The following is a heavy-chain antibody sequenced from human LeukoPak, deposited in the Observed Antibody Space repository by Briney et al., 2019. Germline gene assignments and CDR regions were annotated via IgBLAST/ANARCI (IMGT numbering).Heavy chain of an antibody. J-gene: IGHJ4*02. D-gene: IGHD5-24*01. CDR3: ARGARAGYNLEPFDY. Sequence: PSETLSLTCTVSGVSVSSYYWSCIRQPPGKGLAWIGYIYYSGSTKYNPSLKSRVTISVDTSKNQFSLKLSSVTAADTAVYYCARGARAGYNLEPFDYWGQGTLVTVSS. V-gene: IGHV4-59*08. CDR1: GVSVSSYY. CDR2: IYYSGST.